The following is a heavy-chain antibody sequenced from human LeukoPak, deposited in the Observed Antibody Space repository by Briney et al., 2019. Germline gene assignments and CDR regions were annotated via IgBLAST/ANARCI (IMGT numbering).Heavy chain of an antibody. J-gene: IGHJ6*02. V-gene: IGHV3-23*01. CDR2: ISGSGGTT. CDR3: AKDLFDCSSTSCYATVNYYYGMDV. CDR1: GFTFSSYA. Sequence: GGSLRLSCAASGFTFSSYAMSWVRQAPGKGLEWVSAISGSGGTTYYADPVKGRFTIPRDNSKNTLYLEMNSLRAEDTAVYYCAKDLFDCSSTSCYATVNYYYGMDVWGQGTTVTVSS. D-gene: IGHD2-2*01.